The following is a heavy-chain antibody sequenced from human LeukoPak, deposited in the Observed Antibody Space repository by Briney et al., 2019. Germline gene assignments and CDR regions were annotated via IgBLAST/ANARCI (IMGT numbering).Heavy chain of an antibody. CDR2: IFHSGST. V-gene: IGHV4-59*01. D-gene: IGHD2-15*01. CDR1: GGSIGDYY. CDR3: ARTYCAAGTCYDTFDI. J-gene: IGHJ3*02. Sequence: SETLSLTCTVSGGSIGDYYWGWIRQPPGKGLEWIAYIFHSGSTNYNPSLKRRVTISLDTSKNQFSLRMNSVTAADTAVYYCARTYCAAGTCYDTFDIWGQGTLVTVSS.